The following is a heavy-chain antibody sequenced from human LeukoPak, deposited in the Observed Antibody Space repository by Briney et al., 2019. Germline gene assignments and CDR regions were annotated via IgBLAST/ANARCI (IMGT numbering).Heavy chain of an antibody. J-gene: IGHJ3*02. CDR1: GFTVSNFW. CDR2: INSDGTST. D-gene: IGHD3-10*01. Sequence: GGSLRLSCAASGFTVSNFWMHWVRQAPGQGLVWVSRINSDGTSTNYADSVKGRLTISRDNTKNTLYLQMNSLTVEDTAVYYCARETWSRGGDAFDMWGRGTMVTVSS. V-gene: IGHV3-74*01. CDR3: ARETWSRGGDAFDM.